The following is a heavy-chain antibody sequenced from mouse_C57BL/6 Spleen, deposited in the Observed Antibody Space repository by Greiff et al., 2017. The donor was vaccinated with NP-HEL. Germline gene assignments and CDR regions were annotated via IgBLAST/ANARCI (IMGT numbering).Heavy chain of an antibody. J-gene: IGHJ3*01. CDR1: GYTFTDYY. CDR3: ERGARPTSWFAY. CDR2: INPNNGGT. D-gene: IGHD3-3*01. Sequence: EVQLQQSGPELVKPGASVKISCKASGYTFTDYYMNWVKQSHGKSLEWIGDINPNNGGTSYNQKFTGKATLTVDKSSSTAYMELRSLTSEDSAVYYCERGARPTSWFAYWGQGTLVTVSA. V-gene: IGHV1-26*01.